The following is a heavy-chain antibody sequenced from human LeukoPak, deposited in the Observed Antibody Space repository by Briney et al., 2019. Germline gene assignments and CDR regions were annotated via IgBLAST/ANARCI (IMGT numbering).Heavy chain of an antibody. J-gene: IGHJ4*02. V-gene: IGHV3-23*01. D-gene: IGHD5-18*01. CDR3: AKGPEYSYGLDYFDY. CDR2: ISGSGGST. CDR1: GFTFSSYA. Sequence: PGGSLRLSCAASGFTFSSYAMSWVRQAPGKGLEWVSAISGSGGSTYHADSVKGRFTISRDNSKNTLYLQMNSLRAEDTAVYYCAKGPEYSYGLDYFDYWGQGTLVTVSS.